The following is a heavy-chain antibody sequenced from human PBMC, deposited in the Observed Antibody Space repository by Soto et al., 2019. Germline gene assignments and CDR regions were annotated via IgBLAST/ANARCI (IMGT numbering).Heavy chain of an antibody. CDR2: IIPIFGTA. CDR3: ALGRHSTPGAFDI. V-gene: IGHV1-69*13. D-gene: IGHD6-13*01. CDR1: GGTFSSYA. Sequence: GASVKVSCKASGGTFSSYAISWVRQAPGQGLEWMGGIIPIFGTANYAQKFQGRVTITADESTSTAYMELSSLRSEDTAVYYCALGRHSTPGAFDIWGQGTMVTVSS. J-gene: IGHJ3*02.